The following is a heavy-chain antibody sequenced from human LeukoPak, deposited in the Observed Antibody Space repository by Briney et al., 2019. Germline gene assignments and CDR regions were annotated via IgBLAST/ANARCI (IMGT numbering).Heavy chain of an antibody. D-gene: IGHD3-10*01. CDR1: GFTFRNYN. CDR2: INSSSGYI. V-gene: IGHV3-21*01. Sequence: GGSLRLSCAASGFTFRNYNMNWVRQAPGKGLEWVSSINSSSGYIYYADSVKGRFTISRDNAENSLYLQMNSLRAEDTAVYYCARDATMVPLYYYYYMDVWGKGTTVTVSS. J-gene: IGHJ6*03. CDR3: ARDATMVPLYYYYYMDV.